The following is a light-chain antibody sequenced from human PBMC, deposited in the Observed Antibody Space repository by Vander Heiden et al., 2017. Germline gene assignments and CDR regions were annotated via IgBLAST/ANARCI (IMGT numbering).Light chain of an antibody. J-gene: IGKJ3*01. CDR3: QHRSNWPTS. CDR2: DAS. V-gene: IGKV3-11*01. CDR1: QSVSSS. Sequence: EIVLTQSPATLSLYPGERATLSCRASQSVSSSLAWYQQKPGQAPRLLIYDASNRATGIPARFSGSGSGTDFTLTISSLEPEDFAVYYCQHRSNWPTSFGPGTKVDIK.